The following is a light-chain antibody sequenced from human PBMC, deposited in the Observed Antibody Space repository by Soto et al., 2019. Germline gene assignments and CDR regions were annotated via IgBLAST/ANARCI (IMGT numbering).Light chain of an antibody. CDR2: AAS. V-gene: IGKV1-8*01. Sequence: IRMTQSPAAVSASTGDRVTISCRASQGISSYLAWYQKKPGKAPKLLIYAASTLQSGVPSRFSGSGSGTEFTLTINYLQPDDFATYYCQQYETFSGTFGPGTKVDIK. J-gene: IGKJ1*01. CDR3: QQYETFSGT. CDR1: QGISSY.